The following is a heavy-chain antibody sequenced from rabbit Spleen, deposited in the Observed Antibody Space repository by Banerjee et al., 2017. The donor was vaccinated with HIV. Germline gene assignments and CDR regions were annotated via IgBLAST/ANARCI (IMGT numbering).Heavy chain of an antibody. D-gene: IGHD1-1*01. CDR3: ARDTSSSFSSYGMDL. V-gene: IGHV1S40*01. CDR2: IDIGSSGFT. Sequence: QQLVESGGGLVKPGASLTLTCTASGVSFSSSSYMWWVRQAPGKGLEWIACIDIGSSGFTYFATWAKGRFTCSKTSSTTVTLQMTRLTAADTATYFCARDTSSSFSSYGMDLWGPGTLVTVS. CDR1: GVSFSSSSY. J-gene: IGHJ6*01.